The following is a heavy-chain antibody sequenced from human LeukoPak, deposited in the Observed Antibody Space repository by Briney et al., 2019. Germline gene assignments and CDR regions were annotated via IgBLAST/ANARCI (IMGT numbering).Heavy chain of an antibody. J-gene: IGHJ6*03. CDR1: GFTFSTYS. D-gene: IGHD2-2*01. CDR2: VSSSGSYI. Sequence: GGSLRLSXAASGFTFSTYSLNWVRQAPGKGLEWVSSVSSSGSYIYYADSVKGRFTISRDNSKNTLYLQMNSLRAEDTAVYYCARDRPSYCSSTSCYPYYYYYYMDVWGKGTTVTVSS. CDR3: ARDRPSYCSSTSCYPYYYYYYMDV. V-gene: IGHV3-21*01.